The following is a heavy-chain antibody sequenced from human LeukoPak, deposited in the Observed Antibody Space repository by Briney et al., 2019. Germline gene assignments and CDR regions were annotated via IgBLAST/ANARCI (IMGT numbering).Heavy chain of an antibody. D-gene: IGHD6-13*01. CDR3: AKTRPLDSSSWSHGDY. V-gene: IGHV3-23*01. Sequence: GGSLGLSCAASGFTFSSYAMSWVRQAPGKGLEWVSAISGSGDSTYYGDSVKGRFTISRDNSKNTLYLQMNSLRAEDTAVYYCAKTRPLDSSSWSHGDYWGQGTLVTVSS. CDR1: GFTFSSYA. CDR2: ISGSGDST. J-gene: IGHJ4*02.